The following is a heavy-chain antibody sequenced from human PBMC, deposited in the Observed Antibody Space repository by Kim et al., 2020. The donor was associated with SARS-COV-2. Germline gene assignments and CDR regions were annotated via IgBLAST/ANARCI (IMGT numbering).Heavy chain of an antibody. CDR1: GGSISSSSYY. D-gene: IGHD3-3*01. CDR2: IYYSGST. Sequence: SETLSLTCTVSGGSISSSSYYWGWIRQPPGKGLEWIGSIYYSGSTYYNPSLKSRVTISVDTSKNQFSLKLSSVTAADSAVYYCARCGFWSGYFNWGQGTL. V-gene: IGHV4-39*01. J-gene: IGHJ4*02. CDR3: ARCGFWSGYFN.